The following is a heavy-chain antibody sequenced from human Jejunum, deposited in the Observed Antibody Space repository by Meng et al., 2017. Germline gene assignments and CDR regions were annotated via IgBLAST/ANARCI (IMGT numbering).Heavy chain of an antibody. D-gene: IGHD3-10*01. CDR1: GYTFTRFG. Sequence: VQLVQAGAAVHKPGASVKVSCKASGYTFTRFGIRWVRQAPGQGLEWMGWISPYNGDTNYAQKLQGRVTMTTETSTSTAYMELRSLRSDDTAVYYCARDLGNGEDYWGQGTLVTVSS. CDR3: ARDLGNGEDY. J-gene: IGHJ4*02. CDR2: ISPYNGDT. V-gene: IGHV1-18*01.